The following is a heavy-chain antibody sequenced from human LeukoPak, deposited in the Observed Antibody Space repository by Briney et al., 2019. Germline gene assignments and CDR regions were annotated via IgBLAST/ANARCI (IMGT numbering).Heavy chain of an antibody. J-gene: IGHJ4*02. CDR2: IRFAGSTK. V-gene: IGHV3-30*02. CDR3: AKDRTKGVVVAYYFDY. CDR1: GFTFSSYG. Sequence: GGSLRLSCAESGFTFSSYGMHWVRQAPGKGLEWVALIRFAGSTKYYADSVKGRFTISRDNSKNTLYLQINSLRAEDTAVYYCAKDRTKGVVVAYYFDYWGQGTLVTVSS. D-gene: IGHD2-2*01.